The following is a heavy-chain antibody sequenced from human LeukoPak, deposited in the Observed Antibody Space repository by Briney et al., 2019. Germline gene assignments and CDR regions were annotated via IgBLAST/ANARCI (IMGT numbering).Heavy chain of an antibody. V-gene: IGHV4-34*01. D-gene: IGHD6-13*01. CDR1: GGSFSGYY. Sequence: SETLSLTCAVYGGSFSGYYWSWIRQPPGKGLEWMGEINHSGSTNYNPSLKSRVTVSVDTSKNQFSLKLSSVTAADTAVYYCARGPTRYSSSWYPHLYFDYWGQGTLVTVSS. J-gene: IGHJ4*02. CDR2: INHSGST. CDR3: ARGPTRYSSSWYPHLYFDY.